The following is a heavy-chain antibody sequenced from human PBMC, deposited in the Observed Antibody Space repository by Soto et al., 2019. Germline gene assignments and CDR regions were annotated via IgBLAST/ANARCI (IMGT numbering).Heavy chain of an antibody. CDR3: AREFTQSGSFDY. CDR1: GFTFSSYA. V-gene: IGHV3-30-3*01. J-gene: IGHJ4*02. Sequence: PGGSLRFSCAASGFTFSSYAMHWVRQAPGKGLEWVAVISYDGSNKYYADSVKGRFTISRDNSKNTLYLQMNSLRAEDTAVYYCAREFTQSGSFDYWGQGTLVTVSS. D-gene: IGHD3-10*01. CDR2: ISYDGSNK.